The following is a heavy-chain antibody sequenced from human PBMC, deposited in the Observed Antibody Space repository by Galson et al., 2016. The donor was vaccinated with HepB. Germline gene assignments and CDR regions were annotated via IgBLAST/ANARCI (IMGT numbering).Heavy chain of an antibody. D-gene: IGHD4-11*01. CDR3: ARNDYLTPYYYYGMDV. CDR1: GFTFSSYA. CDR2: ISYGGRNK. J-gene: IGHJ6*02. Sequence: SLRLSCAASGFTFSSYAMHWVRQAPGKGLEWLAVISYGGRNKYYADSVKGRFTVSRDDSKNTLYLQMNSLRPEDTAVYYCARNDYLTPYYYYGMDVWGQGTTVTVSS. V-gene: IGHV3-30-3*01.